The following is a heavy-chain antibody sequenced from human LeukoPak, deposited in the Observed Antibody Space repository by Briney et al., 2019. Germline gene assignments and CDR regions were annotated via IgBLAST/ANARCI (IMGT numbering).Heavy chain of an antibody. Sequence: PGGSLRLSCAASGFTFSSYAMSWVRQAPGKGLEWVSAISGSGGSTYYADSVKGRFTISKDNSKNTLYLQMNSLRAEDTAVYYCAKGRGSIAARPWAFDYWGQGTLVTVSS. V-gene: IGHV3-23*01. CDR2: ISGSGGST. D-gene: IGHD6-6*01. J-gene: IGHJ4*02. CDR3: AKGRGSIAARPWAFDY. CDR1: GFTFSSYA.